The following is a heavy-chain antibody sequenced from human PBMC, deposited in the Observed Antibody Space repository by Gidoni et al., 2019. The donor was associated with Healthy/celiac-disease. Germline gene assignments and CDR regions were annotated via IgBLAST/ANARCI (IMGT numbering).Heavy chain of an antibody. CDR2: ISWNSGSI. Sequence: VQLVKSWGSLVQPGRSLRLSCSASVFTFDDYAMHWVRQPPGKGLEWVSGISWNSGSIGYADSVKGRVNITRDNDKNSLYLQMNSLRAEDTALYYCAKAVGDSSLNYFDYWGQGTLVTVSS. D-gene: IGHD6-6*01. J-gene: IGHJ4*02. CDR3: AKAVGDSSLNYFDY. CDR1: VFTFDDYA. V-gene: IGHV3-9*01.